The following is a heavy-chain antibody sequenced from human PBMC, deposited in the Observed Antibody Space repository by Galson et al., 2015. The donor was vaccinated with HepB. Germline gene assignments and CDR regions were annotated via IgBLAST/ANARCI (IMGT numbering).Heavy chain of an antibody. D-gene: IGHD6-6*01. CDR3: AKSSRYYYYMDA. J-gene: IGHJ6*03. V-gene: IGHV3-20*01. Sequence: SLRLSCAASGFTFGDYGMSWVRQAPGRGLEWVSGINWNGESIGYADSVKGRFTISRDSAKNSLYLQMNSLRAEDTALYHCAKSSRYYYYMDAWGKGTTVTVSS. CDR1: GFTFGDYG. CDR2: INWNGESI.